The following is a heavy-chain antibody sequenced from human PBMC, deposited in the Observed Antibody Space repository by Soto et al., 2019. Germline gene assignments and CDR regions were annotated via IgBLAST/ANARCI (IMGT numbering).Heavy chain of an antibody. V-gene: IGHV3-11*06. Sequence: QVQLVESGGGLVRPGGSLRLSCAASGFTFSTFYMNWVRQAPGKGLEWVSFLSSESTFISYADSVKGRFTISRVNSKKSLFLQMDRLRVEDTAVYYCARVRSGTYNAFDLWGQGTVVTVSS. D-gene: IGHD1-26*01. CDR3: ARVRSGTYNAFDL. J-gene: IGHJ3*01. CDR1: GFTFSTFY. CDR2: LSSESTFI.